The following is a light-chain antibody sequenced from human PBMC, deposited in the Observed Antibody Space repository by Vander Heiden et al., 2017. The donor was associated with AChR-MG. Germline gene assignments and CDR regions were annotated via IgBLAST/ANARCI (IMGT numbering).Light chain of an antibody. CDR3: CSYAGNFVV. Sequence: QSALTQPRSVSGSPGQSVTISCTGTSSDVGGYNYVSWYQQRPGKAPKLMMYDVSKRPSGVPDRFSGSKSGNTASLTISGLQAEDEADYYCCSYAGNFVVFGGGTKLTVL. V-gene: IGLV2-11*01. CDR2: DVS. CDR1: SSDVGGYNY. J-gene: IGLJ2*01.